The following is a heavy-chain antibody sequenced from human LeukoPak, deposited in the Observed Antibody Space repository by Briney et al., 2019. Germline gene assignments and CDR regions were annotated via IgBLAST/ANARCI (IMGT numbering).Heavy chain of an antibody. CDR3: ARVWWYPLYYYYYYGMDV. CDR1: GYTFTGYY. J-gene: IGHJ6*02. V-gene: IGHV1-2*02. CDR2: INPNSGGT. D-gene: IGHD2-15*01. Sequence: ASVKVSCQASGYTFTGYYMHWVRQAPGQGLEWMGWINPNSGGTNCAQKFQGRVTMTRDTSISTAYMELSRLRSDDTAVYYCARVWWYPLYYYYYYGMDVWGQGTTVTVSS.